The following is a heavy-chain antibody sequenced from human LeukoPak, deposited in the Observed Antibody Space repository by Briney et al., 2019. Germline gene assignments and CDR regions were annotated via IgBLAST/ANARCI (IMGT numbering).Heavy chain of an antibody. CDR3: ARRWTYYGLCAFDF. Sequence: GESLKIFCKGSGFNFANYWIGWVRQMPGKGLEWMGVIYSDNSDTKYSPSFQGHVTISADKYISTAYLQWSSLKASDTAIYYCARRWTYYGLCAFDFWGQGTMVTVSS. J-gene: IGHJ3*01. D-gene: IGHD3-10*01. CDR2: IYSDNSDT. V-gene: IGHV5-51*01. CDR1: GFNFANYW.